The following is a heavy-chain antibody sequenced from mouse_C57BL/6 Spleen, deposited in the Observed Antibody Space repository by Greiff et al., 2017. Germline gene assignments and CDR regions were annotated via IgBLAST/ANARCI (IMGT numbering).Heavy chain of an antibody. V-gene: IGHV1-55*01. CDR3: ARDYAMDY. CDR1: GYTFTSYW. J-gene: IGHJ4*01. CDR2: IYPGSGST. Sequence: QVQLQQPGAGLVKPGASVKMSCKASGYTFTSYWITWVKQGPGQGLEWVGDIYPGSGSTNYNEKFKSKATLTVDTASSTAYMQLSSLTSEDSAVYYCARDYAMDYWGQGTSVTVSS.